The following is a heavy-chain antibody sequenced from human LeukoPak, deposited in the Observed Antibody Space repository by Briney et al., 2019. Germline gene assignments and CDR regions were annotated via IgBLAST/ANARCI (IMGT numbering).Heavy chain of an antibody. CDR2: IYHSGST. CDR1: GGSISSGGYY. Sequence: SETLSLTCTVSGGSISSGGYYWSWIRQPPGKGLEWIGYIYHSGSTYYNPSLKSRVTISVDRSKNQFSLKLSSVTAADTAVYYCAREAGVVIIGRSNWFDPWGQGTLVTVSS. V-gene: IGHV4-30-2*01. D-gene: IGHD3-3*01. CDR3: AREAGVVIIGRSNWFDP. J-gene: IGHJ5*02.